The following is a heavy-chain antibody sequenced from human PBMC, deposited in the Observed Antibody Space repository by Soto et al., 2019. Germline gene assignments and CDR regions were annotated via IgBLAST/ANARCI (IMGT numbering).Heavy chain of an antibody. J-gene: IGHJ6*02. V-gene: IGHV1-18*01. CDR2: ISAYNGNT. CDR3: ARDSRGDGYNWYPYYYYGMDV. Sequence: XAVKVSCKASGYPFTSYGIIWVRQAPGQGLEWMGWISAYNGNTNYAQKLQGRVTMTTDTSTSTAYMELRSLRSDDTAVYYCARDSRGDGYNWYPYYYYGMDVWGQGTTVTVSS. CDR1: GYPFTSYG. D-gene: IGHD5-12*01.